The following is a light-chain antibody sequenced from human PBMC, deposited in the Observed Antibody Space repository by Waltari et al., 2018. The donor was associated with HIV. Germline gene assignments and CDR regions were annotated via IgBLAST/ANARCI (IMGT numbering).Light chain of an antibody. J-gene: IGLJ3*02. CDR1: NIGSKS. Sequence: SNVLTQPPSVSVAPGQTARITCGGNNIGSKSGHWYQQKPGQAPVVVVLEDSDRPSGIPERFSGSNSANPATLTISTVEAGDEADYYCQVWDSRRDWVFGGGTKLTVL. CDR2: EDS. CDR3: QVWDSRRDWV. V-gene: IGLV3-21*02.